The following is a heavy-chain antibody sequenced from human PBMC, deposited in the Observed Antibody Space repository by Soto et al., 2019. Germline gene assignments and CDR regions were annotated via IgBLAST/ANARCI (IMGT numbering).Heavy chain of an antibody. CDR2: IYWDDDK. V-gene: IGHV2-5*02. J-gene: IGHJ4*02. Sequence: QITLKESGPTLVKPTQTLTLTCTFSGFSLSISGVGVGWIRQPPRKALEWLALIYWDDDKRYSQSPKSRLTITKDTSKNQVVLTMTIMDPVDTASYCCAHRRSGSYFDYWGQGTLVTVSS. D-gene: IGHD1-26*01. CDR1: GFSLSISGVG. CDR3: AHRRSGSYFDY.